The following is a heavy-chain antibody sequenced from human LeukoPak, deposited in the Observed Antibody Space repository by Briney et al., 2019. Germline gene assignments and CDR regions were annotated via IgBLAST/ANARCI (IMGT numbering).Heavy chain of an antibody. V-gene: IGHV1-2*02. D-gene: IGHD3-10*01. CDR1: GYTFTGYY. CDR2: INPNSGGT. J-gene: IGHJ4*02. Sequence: ASVKVSCKASGYTFTGYYMHWVRQAPGQGLEWMGWINPNSGGTNYAQKFQGRVTMTRDTPISTAYMELSRLRSDDTAVYYCARERITMVRGVIRVLDYWGQGTLVTVSS. CDR3: ARERITMVRGVIRVLDY.